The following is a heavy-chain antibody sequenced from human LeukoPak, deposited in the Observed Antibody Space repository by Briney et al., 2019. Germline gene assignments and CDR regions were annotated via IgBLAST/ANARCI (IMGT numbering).Heavy chain of an antibody. V-gene: IGHV3-15*01. CDR2: IKSKTDGGTT. Sequence: GGSPRLSCAASGFTFSTACINWVRQAPGKGLEWVGRIKSKTDGGTTDYTAPVKGRFTISRDDSKNTLYLQMNSLKTEDTAVYYCTTRSHDYSTLGGSAWGQGTLVTVSS. J-gene: IGHJ5*02. CDR1: GFTFSTAC. CDR3: TTRSHDYSTLGGSA. D-gene: IGHD4-11*01.